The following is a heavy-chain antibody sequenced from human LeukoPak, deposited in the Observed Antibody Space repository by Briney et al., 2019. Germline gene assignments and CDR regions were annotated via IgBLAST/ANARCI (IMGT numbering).Heavy chain of an antibody. Sequence: PSQTLSLTCTVSGGSISSGDYYWSWIRQPPGKGLEWIGYIYYSESTNYNPSLKSRVTISVDTSKNQFSLKLSFVTAADTAVYYCARDRTIFGDYYFDYWGQRTLVTVSS. CDR2: IYYSEST. V-gene: IGHV4-61*08. J-gene: IGHJ4*02. D-gene: IGHD3-3*01. CDR3: ARDRTIFGDYYFDY. CDR1: GGSISSGDYY.